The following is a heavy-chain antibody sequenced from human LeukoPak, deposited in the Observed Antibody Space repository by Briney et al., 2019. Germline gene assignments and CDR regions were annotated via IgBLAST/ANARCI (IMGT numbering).Heavy chain of an antibody. Sequence: ASVKVSCKASGYTFTGYYMHRVRQAPGQGLEWMGWINPNSGGTNYAQKFQGRVTMTRDTSISTAYMELSRLRSDDTAVYYCARELWDIVVVVALPRFDPWGQGTLVTVSS. J-gene: IGHJ5*02. V-gene: IGHV1-2*02. CDR2: INPNSGGT. CDR1: GYTFTGYY. D-gene: IGHD2-15*01. CDR3: ARELWDIVVVVALPRFDP.